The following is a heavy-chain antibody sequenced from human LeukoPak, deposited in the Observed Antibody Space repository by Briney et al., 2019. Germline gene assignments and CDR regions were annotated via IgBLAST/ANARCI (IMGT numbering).Heavy chain of an antibody. CDR2: IYTSGST. J-gene: IGHJ6*02. CDR1: GGSISSGSYY. Sequence: SSQTLSLTCTVSGGSISSGSYYWSWIRQPAGKGLEWIGRIYTSGSTNYNPSLKSRVTISVDTSKNQFSLKLSSVTAADTAVYYCARDEWRRYYGSGSQAATYNYYGVDVWGQGTTVTVSS. D-gene: IGHD3-10*01. V-gene: IGHV4-61*02. CDR3: ARDEWRRYYGSGSQAATYNYYGVDV.